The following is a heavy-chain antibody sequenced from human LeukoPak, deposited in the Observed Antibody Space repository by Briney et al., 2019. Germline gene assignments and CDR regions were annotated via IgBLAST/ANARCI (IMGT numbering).Heavy chain of an antibody. V-gene: IGHV3-21*01. CDR3: AREDYGDYGYFDY. J-gene: IGHJ4*02. D-gene: IGHD4-17*01. CDR1: XFXXXXXX. CDR2: ISSSSSYI. Sequence: PGGSLRLSCAAXXFXXXXXXMXXXRQXXXXXXXXXXXISSSSSYIYYADSVKGRFTISRDNAKNSLYLQMNSLRAEDTAVYYCAREDYGDYGYFDYWGQGTLVTVSS.